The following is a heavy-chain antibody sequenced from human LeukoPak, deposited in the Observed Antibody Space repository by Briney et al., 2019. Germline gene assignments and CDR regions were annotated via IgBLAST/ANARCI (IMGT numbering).Heavy chain of an antibody. V-gene: IGHV3-21*05. J-gene: IGHJ6*03. CDR1: GFTFSSYS. CDR2: ISSSSSYI. Sequence: GGSLRLSCAASGFTFSSYSMNWVRQAPGKGLEWVSYISSSSSYIYYADSVKGRFTISRDNAKNSLYLQMNSLRAEDTAVYYCARDLRFGELFNYYYYMDVWGKGTTVTVSS. CDR3: ARDLRFGELFNYYYYMDV. D-gene: IGHD3-10*01.